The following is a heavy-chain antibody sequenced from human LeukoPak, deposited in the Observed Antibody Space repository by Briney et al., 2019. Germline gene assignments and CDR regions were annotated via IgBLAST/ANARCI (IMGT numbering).Heavy chain of an antibody. CDR2: TQHTGTT. CDR1: GASVTSSSYY. CDR3: ARAHFIYSITWFWFDP. V-gene: IGHV4-39*02. D-gene: IGHD6-13*01. Sequence: SAPLSPPSTVSGASVTSSSYYWGGLRPPPGKGLEWIGITQHTGTTFYNPSLKSRVTISVDTSKNQSSLTLNSVTAADTAVYYCARAHFIYSITWFWFDPWGQGTLVTVSS. J-gene: IGHJ5*02.